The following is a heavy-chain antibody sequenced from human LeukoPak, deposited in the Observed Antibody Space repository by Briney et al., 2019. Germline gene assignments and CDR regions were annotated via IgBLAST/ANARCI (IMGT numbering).Heavy chain of an antibody. CDR1: GFTVSSNY. V-gene: IGHV3-53*01. D-gene: IGHD4-17*01. Sequence: GGSLRLSCAASGFTVSSNYMSWVRQAPGKGLEWVSVIYSGGSTYYADSVKGRFTISRDNSKNTLYLQMNSLRAEDTAVYYCARDRSTVTTLRGYYYYGMDVWGQGTTVTVSS. J-gene: IGHJ6*02. CDR3: ARDRSTVTTLRGYYYYGMDV. CDR2: IYSGGST.